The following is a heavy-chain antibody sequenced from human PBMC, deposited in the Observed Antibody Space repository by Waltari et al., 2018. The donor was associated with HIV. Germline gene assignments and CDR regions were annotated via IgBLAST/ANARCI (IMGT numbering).Heavy chain of an antibody. V-gene: IGHV4-34*01. D-gene: IGHD1-7*01. Sequence: QVQLHQWGAGLLKPSDTLSLTCAIHGGSFDDYYWAWISQTPEKGLEWLGYINNIGTTTNNPSLKSRVTVSIDTSKNQFSLNLRSVTAADTAVYYCARTYKRITLFEIIRELSWFDPWGQGTLVTVSS. CDR3: ARTYKRITLFEIIRELSWFDP. CDR2: INNIGTT. J-gene: IGHJ5*02. CDR1: GGSFDDYY.